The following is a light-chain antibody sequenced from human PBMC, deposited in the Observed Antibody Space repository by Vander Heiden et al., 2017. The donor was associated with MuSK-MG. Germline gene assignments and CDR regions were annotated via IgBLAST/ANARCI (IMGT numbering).Light chain of an antibody. J-gene: IGLJ2*01. V-gene: IGLV2-14*03. CDR3: SSYKSTVSRA. CDR1: LLHFGGHNF. CDR2: DVD. Sequence: QSALTQPASVPWSPGQPITISCPGSLLHFGGHNFVAWYQHFPGKAPKLLIYDVDDRPSGISPRFSGSKSDNTASLTISGLQAEDEAVYYCSSYKSTVSRAFGGGTRVTVL.